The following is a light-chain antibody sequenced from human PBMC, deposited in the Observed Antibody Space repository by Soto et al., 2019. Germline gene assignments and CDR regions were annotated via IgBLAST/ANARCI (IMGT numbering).Light chain of an antibody. Sequence: DIVLTQSPATLSLSPGDRATLSCRASQSVGSSLAWYRQHPGQSPRLLIHDAAYRASGTPARISGSGSGTDFTLSISSLEPEDFAVYYCQQRSNWPPTWTFGQGTKVDIK. J-gene: IGKJ1*01. CDR3: QQRSNWPPTWT. CDR1: QSVGSS. CDR2: DAA. V-gene: IGKV3-11*01.